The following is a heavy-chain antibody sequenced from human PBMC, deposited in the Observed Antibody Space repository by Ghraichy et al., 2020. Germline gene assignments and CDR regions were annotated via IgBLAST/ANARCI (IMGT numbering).Heavy chain of an antibody. J-gene: IGHJ4*02. D-gene: IGHD2/OR15-2a*01. CDR1: GGYINSGNFY. Sequence: SETLSLTCTVSGGYINSGNFYWTWIRQLPGKGLEWIGYVSHSGGTNYNPSLRSRVSTSMDTSKNLFSLRLNSVTAADTAVYYCARRGPSYEVYYFDYWGQGALVTVSS. CDR3: ARRGPSYEVYYFDY. V-gene: IGHV4-61*01. CDR2: VSHSGGT.